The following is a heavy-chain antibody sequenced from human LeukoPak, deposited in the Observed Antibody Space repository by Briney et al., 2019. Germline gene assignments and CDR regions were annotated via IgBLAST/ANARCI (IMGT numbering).Heavy chain of an antibody. CDR1: GFTFSGSA. V-gene: IGHV3-73*01. Sequence: PGGSLRLSCAASGFTFSGSAMHWVCQASGKGLEWVGRIRTKSNNYATTYGASVKGRFTISRDDSKNTAYLQMNSLKTEDTAVYYCANYDNSGNYYVNYWGQGTLVTVSS. D-gene: IGHD3-22*01. CDR2: IRTKSNNYAT. J-gene: IGHJ4*02. CDR3: ANYDNSGNYYVNY.